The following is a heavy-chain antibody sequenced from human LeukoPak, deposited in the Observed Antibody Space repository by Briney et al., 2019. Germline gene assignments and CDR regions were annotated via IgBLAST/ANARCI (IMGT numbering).Heavy chain of an antibody. CDR1: GYTFTSYA. CDR2: INTNTGNP. J-gene: IGHJ6*02. CDR3: ATYCSSTSCYGGYYYGMDV. V-gene: IGHV7-4-1*02. Sequence: ASVKVSCKASGYTFTSYAMNWVRQAPGQGLEWMGWINTNTGNPTYAQGFTGRFVFSLDTSVSTAYLQTSSLKAEDTAVYYCATYCSSTSCYGGYYYGMDVWGQGTTVTVSS. D-gene: IGHD2-2*01.